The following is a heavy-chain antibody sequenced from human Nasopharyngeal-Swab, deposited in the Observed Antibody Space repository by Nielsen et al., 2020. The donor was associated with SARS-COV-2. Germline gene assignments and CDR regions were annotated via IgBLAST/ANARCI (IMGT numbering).Heavy chain of an antibody. V-gene: IGHV4-30-4*08. CDR3: ARDGENYGDPFDY. D-gene: IGHD4-17*01. CDR1: GASISRGDYF. CDR2: VFYTGSA. Sequence: SETLSLTCTVSGASISRGDYFWSWILQPPGKGLEWIGYVFYTGSAYYNPSLQSRISISVDTSKSQFSLELRSVTAADTAVYYCARDGENYGDPFDYWGQGILVTVSS. J-gene: IGHJ4*02.